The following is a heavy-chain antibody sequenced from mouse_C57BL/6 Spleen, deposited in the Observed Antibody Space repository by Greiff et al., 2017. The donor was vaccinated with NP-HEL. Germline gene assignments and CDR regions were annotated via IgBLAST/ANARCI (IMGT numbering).Heavy chain of an antibody. CDR1: GFTFSDYY. CDR2: INYDGSST. CDR3: ARGRGAMDY. Sequence: EVKVVESEGGLVQPGSSMKLSCTASGFTFSDYYMAWVRQVPEKGLEWVANINYDGSSTYYLDSLKSRFIISRDNAKNILYLQMSSLKSEDTATYYCARGRGAMDYWGQGTSVTVSS. V-gene: IGHV5-16*01. J-gene: IGHJ4*01.